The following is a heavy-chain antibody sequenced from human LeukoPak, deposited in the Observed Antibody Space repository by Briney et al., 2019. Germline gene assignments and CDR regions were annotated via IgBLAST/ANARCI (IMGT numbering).Heavy chain of an antibody. CDR1: GFTFSSYA. J-gene: IGHJ4*02. V-gene: IGHV3-30*04. CDR3: ARESEIAAAGTPPLYYFDY. Sequence: GGSLRLSCAASGFTFSSYAMHWVRQAPGKGLEWVAVISYDGSNKYYADSVKGRFTISRDNSKNTLYLQMNSLRAEDTAVYYCARESEIAAAGTPPLYYFDYWGQGTLVTVSS. D-gene: IGHD6-13*01. CDR2: ISYDGSNK.